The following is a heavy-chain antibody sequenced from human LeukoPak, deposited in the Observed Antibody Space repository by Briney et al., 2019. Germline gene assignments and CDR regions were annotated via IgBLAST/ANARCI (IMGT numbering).Heavy chain of an antibody. CDR3: ARDLITPPYNWFDP. Sequence: SETLSLTCTVSGGSVSSSSYYWGWIRQPPGKGLEWIGSIHYSGSTYYHPSLRSRVTISVDTSKNQFSLNLSSVTAADTAVYYCARDLITPPYNWFDPWGQGTLVTVSS. V-gene: IGHV4-39*01. CDR1: GGSVSSSSYY. CDR2: IHYSGST. D-gene: IGHD5-24*01. J-gene: IGHJ5*02.